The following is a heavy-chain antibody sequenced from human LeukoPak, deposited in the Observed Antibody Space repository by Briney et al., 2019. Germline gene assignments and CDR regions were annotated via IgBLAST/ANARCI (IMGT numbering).Heavy chain of an antibody. V-gene: IGHV1-18*01. CDR1: GYTFTSYG. J-gene: IGHJ4*02. Sequence: ASVKVSCKASGYTFTSYGISWVRQAPGQGLEWMGWISAYNGNTNYVQKLQGRVTMTTDTSTSTAYMELRSLRSDDTAVYYCARDASWFGESLFDYWGQGTLVTVSS. CDR2: ISAYNGNT. CDR3: ARDASWFGESLFDY. D-gene: IGHD3-10*01.